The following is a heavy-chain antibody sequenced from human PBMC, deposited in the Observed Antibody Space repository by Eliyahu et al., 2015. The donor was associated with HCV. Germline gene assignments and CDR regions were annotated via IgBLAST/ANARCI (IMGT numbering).Heavy chain of an antibody. Sequence: QVQLQQWGAGLLKPSETLSLTCAVYGGSFSGYYWSWIRQPPGKGLEWIGEINHSGSTNYNPSLKSRVTISVDTSKNQFSLKLSSVTAADTAVYYCARVAVITFGGVTYRGWFDPWGQGTLVTVSS. D-gene: IGHD3-16*01. V-gene: IGHV4-34*01. CDR3: ARVAVITFGGVTYRGWFDP. CDR1: GGSFSGYY. J-gene: IGHJ5*02. CDR2: INHSGST.